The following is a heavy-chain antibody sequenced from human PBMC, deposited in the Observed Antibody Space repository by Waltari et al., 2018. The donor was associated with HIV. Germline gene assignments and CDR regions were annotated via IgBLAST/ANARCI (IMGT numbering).Heavy chain of an antibody. CDR1: GYTFSHYF. D-gene: IGHD4-17*01. Sequence: QVQLVESGGAIVKPGGSLRLSCAASGYTFSHYFMGWIRQAPGKGLEWVSYISGRGDITYYADSVKGRFTISRDNGKKSLYLQMNSLRAEDTAIYYCARVMTTVTTPLGYWGQGTLVSVSS. CDR2: ISGRGDIT. CDR3: ARVMTTVTTPLGY. J-gene: IGHJ4*02. V-gene: IGHV3-11*01.